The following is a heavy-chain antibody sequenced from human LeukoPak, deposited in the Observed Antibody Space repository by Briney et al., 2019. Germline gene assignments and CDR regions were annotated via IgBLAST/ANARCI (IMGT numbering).Heavy chain of an antibody. Sequence: ASVTVSCKVSGYTLTELSMHWVRQAPGKGLEWMGGFDPEDGETFYAQKFQGRVTMTEDTSTDTAYMELSSLRSEDTAVYYCATNIVVPAAPRDYYYYMDVWGKGTTVTVSS. V-gene: IGHV1-24*01. J-gene: IGHJ6*03. CDR3: ATNIVVPAAPRDYYYYMDV. CDR2: FDPEDGET. D-gene: IGHD2-2*01. CDR1: GYTLTELS.